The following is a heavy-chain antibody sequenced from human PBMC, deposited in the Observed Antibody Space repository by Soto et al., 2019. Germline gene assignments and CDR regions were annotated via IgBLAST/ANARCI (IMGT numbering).Heavy chain of an antibody. CDR1: GGSISSGDYY. Sequence: SETLSLTCTVSGGSISSGDYYWSWIRQPPGKGLEWIGYIYYSGSTYYNPSLKSRVTISVDTSKNQFSLKLSSVTAADTAVYYCARTYSSSWGGLFYFDYWGQGTLVTVSS. D-gene: IGHD6-13*01. J-gene: IGHJ4*02. CDR3: ARTYSSSWGGLFYFDY. V-gene: IGHV4-30-4*01. CDR2: IYYSGST.